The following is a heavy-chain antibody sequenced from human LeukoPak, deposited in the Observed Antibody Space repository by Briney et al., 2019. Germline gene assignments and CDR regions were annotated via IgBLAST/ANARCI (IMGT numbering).Heavy chain of an antibody. CDR2: ISWNSGSI. V-gene: IGHV3-9*01. CDR1: GFTFSDYY. CDR3: AKSSVRGVKGHFDY. D-gene: IGHD3-10*01. Sequence: PGGSLRLSCAASGFTFSDYYMSWIRQAPGKGLEWVSGISWNSGSIGYADSVKGRFTISRDNAKTSLYLQVNSLRAEDTALYYCAKSSVRGVKGHFDYWGQGTLVTVSS. J-gene: IGHJ4*02.